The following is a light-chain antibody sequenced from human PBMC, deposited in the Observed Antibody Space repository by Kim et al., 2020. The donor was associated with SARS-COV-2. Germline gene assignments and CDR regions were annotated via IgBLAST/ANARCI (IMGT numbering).Light chain of an antibody. Sequence: VTKPCTGRSSNIGAGYDVRWYQQLPGTAPQLLIYGNSNRPSGVPDRFSGSKSGTSASLAITGLQAEDEADYYCQSYDSSLSGSGVFGTGTKVTVL. CDR1: SSNIGAGYD. J-gene: IGLJ1*01. V-gene: IGLV1-40*01. CDR2: GNS. CDR3: QSYDSSLSGSGV.